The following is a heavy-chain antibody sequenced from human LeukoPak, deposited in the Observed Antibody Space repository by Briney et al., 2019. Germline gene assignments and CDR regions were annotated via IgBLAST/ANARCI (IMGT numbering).Heavy chain of an antibody. V-gene: IGHV4-59*01. J-gene: IGHJ6*02. Sequence: SETLSLTCTVSGGSITNYYWSWIRQPPGKGLEWIGYIYYSGSTNYNPSLKSRVTISVDTSKNQFSLKLSSVTAADTAVYYCARDVVWGMDVWGQGTTVTVSS. D-gene: IGHD2-15*01. CDR2: IYYSGST. CDR1: GGSITNYY. CDR3: ARDVVWGMDV.